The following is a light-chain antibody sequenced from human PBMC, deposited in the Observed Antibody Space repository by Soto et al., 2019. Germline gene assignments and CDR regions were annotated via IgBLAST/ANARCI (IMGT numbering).Light chain of an antibody. CDR1: RSNIGRST. CDR3: ASWDDSLNGLL. V-gene: IGLV1-44*01. Sequence: QSVLTQPPSTSGTPGQRVTISCSGSRSNIGRSTVNWYQQLPGTAPKVLVYSTNQRPSGVPDRVSGSKSGTSASLAISGLQSDDEADYYCASWDDSLNGLLFGTGTKLTVL. CDR2: STN. J-gene: IGLJ1*01.